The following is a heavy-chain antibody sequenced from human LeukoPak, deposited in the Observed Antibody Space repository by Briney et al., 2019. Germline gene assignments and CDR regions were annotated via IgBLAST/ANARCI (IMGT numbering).Heavy chain of an antibody. D-gene: IGHD3-3*01. Sequence: PSETLSLTCTVSGGSISSSSYYWGWIRQPPGKGLEWIGGIYYSGSTYYNPSLKSRVTISVDTSKNQFSLKLSSVTAADTALYYCARETYEILEWLSYYYYMDVWGKGTTVTVSS. CDR3: ARETYEILEWLSYYYYMDV. V-gene: IGHV4-39*07. J-gene: IGHJ6*03. CDR1: GGSISSSSYY. CDR2: IYYSGST.